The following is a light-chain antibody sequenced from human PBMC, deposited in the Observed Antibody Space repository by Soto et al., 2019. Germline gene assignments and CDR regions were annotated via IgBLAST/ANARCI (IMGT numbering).Light chain of an antibody. Sequence: EIVLTQSPGTLSLSPGERATLSFRASQTVSSNLAWYQQKPGQSPRLLIYGASTRASSTPGRFSGSGSGTEFTLTISSLQSEDFAVYFCHQYNNWPTFGQGTKVDIK. J-gene: IGKJ1*01. CDR3: HQYNNWPT. CDR2: GAS. CDR1: QTVSSN. V-gene: IGKV3D-15*01.